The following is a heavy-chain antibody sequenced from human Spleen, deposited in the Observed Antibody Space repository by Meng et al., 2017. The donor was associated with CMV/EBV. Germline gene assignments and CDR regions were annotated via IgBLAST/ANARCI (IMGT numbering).Heavy chain of an antibody. J-gene: IGHJ6*02. CDR2: IIPILGIA. Sequence: SVKVSCKASGGTFSSHDISWVRQAPGQGLEWMGGIIPILGIANYAQKFQGRVRTTADKSTSTAYMELSSLRSEDTAVYYCARGSTLYYYGMDVWGQGTTVTVSS. V-gene: IGHV1-69*10. CDR3: ARGSTLYYYGMDV. CDR1: GGTFSSHD.